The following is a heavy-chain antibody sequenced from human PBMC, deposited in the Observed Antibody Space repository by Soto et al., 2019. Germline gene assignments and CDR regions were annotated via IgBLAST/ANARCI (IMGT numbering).Heavy chain of an antibody. V-gene: IGHV1-69*06. CDR3: ARDPDYGTNSGLGLVYY. D-gene: IGHD4-17*01. CDR2: IIPIFATP. J-gene: IGHJ4*01. CDR1: GGPFSDYS. Sequence: QVQLVQSGAEVKKPGSSVKVSCKASGGPFSDYSINWVRQAPGQGLDWMGGIIPIFATPSYSQKFQGRVTSTADKSTSTAYMARSNLRSTDTAIYFCARDPDYGTNSGLGLVYYWGDGTLVTVTS.